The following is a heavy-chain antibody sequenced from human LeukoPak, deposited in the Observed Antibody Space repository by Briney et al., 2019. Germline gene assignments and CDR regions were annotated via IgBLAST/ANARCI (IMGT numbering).Heavy chain of an antibody. V-gene: IGHV4-4*07. CDR1: GGSISSYY. CDR3: ARESSSWPHTSYYFDY. J-gene: IGHJ4*02. CDR2: IYTSGST. D-gene: IGHD6-13*01. Sequence: SETLSLTCTVSGGSISSYYWSWIRQPAGKGLEWIGRIYTSGSTNYNPSLKSRVTMSVDTSKNQFSLKLSSVTAADTAVYYCARESSSWPHTSYYFDYWGQGTLVTVSS.